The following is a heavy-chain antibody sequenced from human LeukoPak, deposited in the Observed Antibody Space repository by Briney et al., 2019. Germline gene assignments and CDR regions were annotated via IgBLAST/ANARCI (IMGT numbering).Heavy chain of an antibody. CDR3: ARGGYCSSTSCSDV. D-gene: IGHD2-2*01. Sequence: PRGSLRLSCAASGFTVSSNYMSWVRQAPGKGLEWVSVIYSGGSTYYADSVKGRFTISRDNSKNTLYLQMNSLRAEDTAVYYCARGGYCSSTSCSDVWGQGTLVTVSS. CDR1: GFTVSSNY. J-gene: IGHJ4*02. CDR2: IYSGGST. V-gene: IGHV3-53*01.